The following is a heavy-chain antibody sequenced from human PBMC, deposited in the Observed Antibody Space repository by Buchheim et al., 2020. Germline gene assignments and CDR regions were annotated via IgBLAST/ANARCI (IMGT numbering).Heavy chain of an antibody. CDR3: ARDPPESSSWYVGNRYYYYYGMDV. CDR2: IKQDGSEK. J-gene: IGHJ6*02. CDR1: GFTFSSYW. D-gene: IGHD6-13*01. Sequence: EVQLVESGGGLVQPGGSLRLSCAASGFTFSSYWMSWVRQAPGKGLEWVANIKQDGSEKYYVDSVKGRFTISRDNAKNSLYLQMNSLRAEDTAVYYCARDPPESSSWYVGNRYYYYYGMDVWGQGTT. V-gene: IGHV3-7*01.